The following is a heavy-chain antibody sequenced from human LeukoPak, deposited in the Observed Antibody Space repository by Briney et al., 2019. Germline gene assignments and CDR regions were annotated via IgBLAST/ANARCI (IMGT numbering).Heavy chain of an antibody. CDR2: ISSSSSYT. CDR3: AREQKVYYGSGSSTFDY. Sequence: GGSLRLSCAASGFTFSDSYMSWIRQAPGKGLEWVSYISSSSSYTNYADPVKGRFTISRDNAKNSLYLQMNSLRAEDTAVYYCAREQKVYYGSGSSTFDYWGQRTLVTVSS. V-gene: IGHV3-11*05. J-gene: IGHJ4*02. CDR1: GFTFSDSY. D-gene: IGHD3-10*01.